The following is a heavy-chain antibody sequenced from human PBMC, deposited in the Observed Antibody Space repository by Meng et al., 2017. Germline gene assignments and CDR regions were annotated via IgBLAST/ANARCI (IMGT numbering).Heavy chain of an antibody. CDR1: GGTFSSYA. CDR3: ASDLPDYYDSSGYPY. V-gene: IGHV1-69*14. D-gene: IGHD3-22*01. Sequence: QVRLGHSGAEVKKPGASVKVSCKASGGTFSSYAISWVRQAPGQGLEWMGGIIPIFGTANYAQKFQGRVTITADKSTSTAYMELSSLRSEDTAVYYCASDLPDYYDSSGYPYWGQGTLVTVSS. CDR2: IIPIFGTA. J-gene: IGHJ4*02.